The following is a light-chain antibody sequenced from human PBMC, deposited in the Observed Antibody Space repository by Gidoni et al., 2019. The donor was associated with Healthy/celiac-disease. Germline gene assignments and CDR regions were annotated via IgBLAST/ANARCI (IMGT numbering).Light chain of an antibody. V-gene: IGKV4-1*01. CDR2: WAS. J-gene: IGKJ2*01. Sequence: DIVMIQSPDSLAVSLGERATINCKSSQSVLYSSSNKNYLAWYQQKPGQPPKLLIYWASTRESGVPDRFSGSGSGTDFTLTISSLQAEDVAVYYCQQYYSTPYTFGQGTKLEIK. CDR3: QQYYSTPYT. CDR1: QSVLYSSSNKNY.